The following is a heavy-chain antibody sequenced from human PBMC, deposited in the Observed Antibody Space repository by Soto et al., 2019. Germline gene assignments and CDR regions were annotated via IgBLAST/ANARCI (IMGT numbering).Heavy chain of an antibody. CDR3: ARDPGRDGYNFNLGDYYYGMDV. CDR2: IIPIFGTA. CDR1: GGTFSSYA. V-gene: IGHV1-69*01. J-gene: IGHJ6*02. Sequence: QVQLVQSGAEVKKPGSSVKVSCKASGGTFSSYAISWVRQAPGQGLEWMGGIIPIFGTANYAQKFQGRVTITADESTSTAYMELSSLRSEDTAVYYCARDPGRDGYNFNLGDYYYGMDVWGQGTTVTVSS. D-gene: IGHD5-12*01.